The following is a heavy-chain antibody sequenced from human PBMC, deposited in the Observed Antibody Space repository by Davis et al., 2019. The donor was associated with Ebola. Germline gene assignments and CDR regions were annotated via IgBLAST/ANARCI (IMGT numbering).Heavy chain of an antibody. Sequence: MPGGSLRLSCAVYGGSFSGYYWSWIRQPPGKGLEWIGEINHSGSTNYNPSLKSRVTISVDTSKNQFSLSLSSVTAADTAVYYCARGQQYYDSSGPSLGYFDYWGQGTLVTVPS. CDR2: INHSGST. CDR3: ARGQQYYDSSGPSLGYFDY. V-gene: IGHV4-34*01. J-gene: IGHJ4*02. D-gene: IGHD3-22*01. CDR1: GGSFSGYY.